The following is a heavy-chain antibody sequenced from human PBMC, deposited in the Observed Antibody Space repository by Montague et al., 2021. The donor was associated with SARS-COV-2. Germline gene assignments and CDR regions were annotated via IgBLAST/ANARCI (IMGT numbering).Heavy chain of an antibody. CDR3: TSGREGNYNVMDV. Sequence: CAISGDSVSSNSATWNWVRQSPSRGLEWLGRTYYRSKWYSDYAVSVRGRVTINPDTSKNQFSLQLNSVTPEDTAIYYCTSGREGNYNVMDVWGQGTTVTVSS. V-gene: IGHV6-1*01. D-gene: IGHD1-1*01. J-gene: IGHJ6*02. CDR2: TYYRSKWYS. CDR1: GDSVSSNSAT.